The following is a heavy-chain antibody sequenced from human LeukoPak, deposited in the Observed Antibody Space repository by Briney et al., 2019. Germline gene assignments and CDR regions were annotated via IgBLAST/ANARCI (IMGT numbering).Heavy chain of an antibody. CDR1: RGSIISSLYY. Sequence: SETLSLTCTVSRGSIISSLYYWGWIRQPPGKGLEWIGTISYDGSTYYRPSLKSRVTISRDTSKNQFSLKLPSVTAADTAAYYCARQLLETAARGSFDYWGQGIRVTVSS. J-gene: IGHJ4*02. D-gene: IGHD2-21*02. V-gene: IGHV4-39*07. CDR2: ISYDGST. CDR3: ARQLLETAARGSFDY.